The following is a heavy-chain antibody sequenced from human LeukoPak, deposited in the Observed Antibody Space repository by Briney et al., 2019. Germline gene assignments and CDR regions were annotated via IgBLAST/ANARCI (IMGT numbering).Heavy chain of an antibody. V-gene: IGHV1-8*01. CDR1: GYTFTSYD. Sequence: GASVKVSCKASGYTFTSYDINWVRQATGQGLEWMGWMNPNSGNTGYAQKFQGRVTMTRNTSISTAYMELSSLRSENTAVYYCARVERRGHYGSGGNWGQGTLVTVSS. J-gene: IGHJ4*02. CDR3: ARVERRGHYGSGGN. CDR2: MNPNSGNT. D-gene: IGHD3-10*01.